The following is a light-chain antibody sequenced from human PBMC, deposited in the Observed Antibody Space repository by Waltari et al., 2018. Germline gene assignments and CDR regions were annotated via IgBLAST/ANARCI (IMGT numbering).Light chain of an antibody. V-gene: IGKV3-15*01. J-gene: IGKJ3*01. CDR2: VAS. Sequence: EIVMTQSPATLSVSPGERATLSSMASQSASSNLAWYHQKPGQAPRLLISVASTRATGIPARFSGSGSGTEFTLTISSLHSEDFAIYYCQQYHSWPPIFTFGPGTKVDIK. CDR1: QSASSN. CDR3: QQYHSWPPIFT.